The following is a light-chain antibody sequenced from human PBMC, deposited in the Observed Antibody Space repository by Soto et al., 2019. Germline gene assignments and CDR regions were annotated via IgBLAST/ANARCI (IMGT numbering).Light chain of an antibody. V-gene: IGKV3-15*01. CDR1: QSISDT. CDR3: QQYDNWPWT. Sequence: EIVMTQSPATLSVSPGGRATLSFRASQSISDTLAWYQQKPGQAPRLLTHGASTRAPGFPARFSGSGSGTDFTLTISSLQSEDFAVYYCQQYDNWPWTFGQGTKVDI. CDR2: GAS. J-gene: IGKJ1*01.